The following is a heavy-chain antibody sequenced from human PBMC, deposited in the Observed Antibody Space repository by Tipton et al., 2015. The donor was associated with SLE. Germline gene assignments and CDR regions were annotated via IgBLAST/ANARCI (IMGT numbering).Heavy chain of an antibody. V-gene: IGHV3-9*01. CDR2: ISWNSNNI. D-gene: IGHD3-3*01. Sequence: RSLRLSCAASGFTFDDYAMHWVRQAPGKGLEWVAGISWNSNNIAYADSVKGRFTISRYNVDNSLYLEMNSLRAEDTALYYCARDMADDFWSAYSYGMDVWGQGATVTVSS. J-gene: IGHJ6*02. CDR3: ARDMADDFWSAYSYGMDV. CDR1: GFTFDDYA.